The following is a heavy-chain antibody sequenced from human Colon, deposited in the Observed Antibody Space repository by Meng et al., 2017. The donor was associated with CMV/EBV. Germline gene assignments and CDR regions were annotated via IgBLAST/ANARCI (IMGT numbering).Heavy chain of an antibody. J-gene: IGHJ4*01. D-gene: IGHD5-18*01. CDR2: ISGNGGST. V-gene: IGHV3-23*01. CDR3: AKHGTKYGYGRDYFEY. CDR1: GFTFSSSG. Sequence: LSLTCAASGFTFSSSGMSWVRQAPGKGLEWVSVISGNGGSTYYGDSVKGRFTISRNNSNNTLYLQMRSLRAEDTAVYYCAKHGTKYGYGRDYFEYWGQGILVTVSS.